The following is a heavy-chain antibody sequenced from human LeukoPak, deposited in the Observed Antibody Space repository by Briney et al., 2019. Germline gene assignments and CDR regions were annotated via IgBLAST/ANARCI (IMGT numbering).Heavy chain of an antibody. CDR1: GGSISSGSYC. J-gene: IGHJ4*02. CDR3: ARGLSNLEY. Sequence: SETLSLTCTVSGGSISSGSYCWSWIRQPAGKGLEWIGRICASGSTNYNPSLKSRVTISVDTSKNQFSMKLSSVTAAGTAVYYCARGLSNLEYWGQGTLVTVSS. D-gene: IGHD4-11*01. V-gene: IGHV4-61*02. CDR2: ICASGST.